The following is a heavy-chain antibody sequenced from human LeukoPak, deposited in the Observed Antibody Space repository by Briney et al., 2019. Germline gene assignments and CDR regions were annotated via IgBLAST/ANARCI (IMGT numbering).Heavy chain of an antibody. CDR2: TRNKANSYTT. J-gene: IGHJ4*02. Sequence: GGSLRLSCAASGFTFSDHYLDWVRQAPGKGREWVGRTRNKANSYTTEYAASVKGRFTISRDDSKNSLYLQMNSLKTEDTAVYYCARARTDDFWSGYQTYYFDYWGQGTLVTVSS. V-gene: IGHV3-72*01. D-gene: IGHD3-3*01. CDR1: GFTFSDHY. CDR3: ARARTDDFWSGYQTYYFDY.